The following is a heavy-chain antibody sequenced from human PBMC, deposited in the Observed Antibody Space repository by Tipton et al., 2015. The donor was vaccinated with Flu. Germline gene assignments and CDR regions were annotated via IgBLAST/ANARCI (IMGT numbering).Heavy chain of an antibody. CDR2: IYYSGST. Sequence: TLSLTCTVSGGSISSSSYYWGWIRQPPGKGLEWIGSIYYSGSTYYNPSLKSQVTISVDTSKNQFSLKLSSVTAADTAVYYCARAPPARGRRLNAFDIWGQGTMVTVSS. CDR3: ARAPPARGRRLNAFDI. J-gene: IGHJ3*02. CDR1: GGSISSSSYY. V-gene: IGHV4-39*07. D-gene: IGHD3-16*01.